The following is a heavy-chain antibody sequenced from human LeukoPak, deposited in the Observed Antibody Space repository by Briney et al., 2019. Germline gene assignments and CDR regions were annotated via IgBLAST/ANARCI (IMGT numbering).Heavy chain of an antibody. CDR1: GFTFCSYA. V-gene: IGHV3-30*04. D-gene: IGHD3-3*01. CDR2: ISYDGGNK. Sequence: GGSLRLSCAASGFTFCSYAMHWVRQAPGKGLEWVAVISYDGGNKYYADSVKGRFTISRDNSKNTLYLQMNSLRAEDTAVYYCARWGGQYDFWSGYYSFDYWGQGTLVTVSS. J-gene: IGHJ4*02. CDR3: ARWGGQYDFWSGYYSFDY.